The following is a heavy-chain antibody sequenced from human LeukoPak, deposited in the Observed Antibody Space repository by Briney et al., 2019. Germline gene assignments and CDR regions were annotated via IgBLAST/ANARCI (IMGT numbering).Heavy chain of an antibody. D-gene: IGHD3-22*01. CDR1: GGTFSSYA. V-gene: IGHV1-69*06. Sequence: GASVKVSCKASGGTFSSYAISWVRQAPGQGLEWMGRIIPIFGTANYAQKFQGRVTITADNSTSTAYMELSSLRSEDTAVYYCASASRYYYDSSGYYSERGWGQGTLVTVSS. J-gene: IGHJ4*02. CDR3: ASASRYYYDSSGYYSERG. CDR2: IIPIFGTA.